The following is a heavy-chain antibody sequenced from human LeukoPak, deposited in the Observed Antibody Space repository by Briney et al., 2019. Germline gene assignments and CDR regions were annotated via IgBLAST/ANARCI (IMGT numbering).Heavy chain of an antibody. CDR3: TRGSYDY. D-gene: IGHD3-10*01. V-gene: IGHV3-73*01. CDR2: IRSKALTYAP. J-gene: IGHJ4*02. Sequence: GGSLKLSCVASGFTFSDSTMHWVRQASGKGLEWVGRIRSKALTYAPGYAASVKGRFTISRDDSLNTVYLQMNSLRTEDTALYYCTRGSYDYWGQGTLVTVSS. CDR1: GFTFSDST.